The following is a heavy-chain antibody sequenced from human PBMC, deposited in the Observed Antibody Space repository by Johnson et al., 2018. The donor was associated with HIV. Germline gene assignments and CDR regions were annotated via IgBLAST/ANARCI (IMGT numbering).Heavy chain of an antibody. Sequence: VQLVESGGGLVRPGGSLRLSCAASEFSVSGNYMTWVRQAPGKGLEWVSVIHGGGSAYYTDSVKGRFTISRDNSKNTLYLQMNSLRAEDTALYYCAKDQWSSSWTNDAFDVWGQGTMFTVSS. V-gene: IGHV3-66*01. CDR1: EFSVSGNY. CDR2: IHGGGSA. J-gene: IGHJ3*01. CDR3: AKDQWSSSWTNDAFDV. D-gene: IGHD6-13*01.